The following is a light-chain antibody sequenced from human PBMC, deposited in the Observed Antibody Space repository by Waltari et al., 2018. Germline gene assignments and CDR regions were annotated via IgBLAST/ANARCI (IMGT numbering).Light chain of an antibody. CDR3: MQALQTPPT. Sequence: DIVMTQSPLSLPVPPGEPSSISCRSSQSLLHSNGYNYLDWYLQNPGQSPQLLIYLGSNRASGVPDRFSGSGSGTDFTLKISRVEAEDVGVYYCMQALQTPPTFGQGTRLEIK. CDR2: LGS. CDR1: QSLLHSNGYNY. V-gene: IGKV2-28*01. J-gene: IGKJ5*01.